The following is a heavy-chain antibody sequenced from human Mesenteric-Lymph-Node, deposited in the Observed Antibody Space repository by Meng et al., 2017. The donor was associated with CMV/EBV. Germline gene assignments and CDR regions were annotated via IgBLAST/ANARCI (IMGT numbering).Heavy chain of an antibody. CDR3: AHPSVGGMIFDY. J-gene: IGHJ4*02. CDR1: GYTFTSYY. CDR2: INANSGST. V-gene: IGHV1-2*02. D-gene: IGHD6-19*01. Sequence: ASVKVSCKASGYTFTSYYMHWVRQAPGQGLEWMGWINANSGSTDYAQKFQGRVIMTRDTSISTAYMELSRLTSDDAAVYYCAHPSVGGMIFDYWGQGTPVTVSS.